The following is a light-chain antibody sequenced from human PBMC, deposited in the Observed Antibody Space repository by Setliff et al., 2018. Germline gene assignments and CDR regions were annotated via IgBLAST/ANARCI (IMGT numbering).Light chain of an antibody. CDR3: SSYRDRSDVA. J-gene: IGLJ2*01. Sequence: SALAQPPSASGSPGQSLTISCTGTSSDVGGYNYVSWYQRHPGKAPKRIIFDVSHRPSGVSNRFSGSKSGNTASLTISGLQAEDEADYYCSSYRDRSDVAFGGGTKVTVL. V-gene: IGLV2-14*03. CDR2: DVS. CDR1: SSDVGGYNY.